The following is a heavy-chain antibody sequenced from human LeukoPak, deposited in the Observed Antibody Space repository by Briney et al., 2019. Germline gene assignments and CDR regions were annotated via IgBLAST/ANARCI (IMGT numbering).Heavy chain of an antibody. CDR2: INSDGGST. Sequence: GGSLRLSWAASGFTFSTSWMHWVRQAPGKGLVWVSRINSDGGSTSYADSVKGRFTISRDNAKDTLYLQMNSLRAEDTAVYYCVRDPPEWELPQDYWGRGTLVAVSS. V-gene: IGHV3-74*01. D-gene: IGHD1-26*01. CDR1: GFTFSTSW. CDR3: VRDPPEWELPQDY. J-gene: IGHJ4*02.